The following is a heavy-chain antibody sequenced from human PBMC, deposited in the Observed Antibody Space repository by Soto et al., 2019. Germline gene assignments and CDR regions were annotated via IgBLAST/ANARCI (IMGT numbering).Heavy chain of an antibody. CDR1: GDSISSADYF. V-gene: IGHV4-30-4*01. CDR2: IFHSGTT. Sequence: QVHLQESGPGLVKPSQTLSLTCSVSGDSISSADYFWTWIRQSPGKGLEWMGYIFHSGTTYYNPSLKGRLLISIENPKNQFSLRLTSVTAADSAVYFCAREPYLPKPRNDFWGPGTLVRLL. CDR3: AREPYLPKPRNDF. J-gene: IGHJ4*02.